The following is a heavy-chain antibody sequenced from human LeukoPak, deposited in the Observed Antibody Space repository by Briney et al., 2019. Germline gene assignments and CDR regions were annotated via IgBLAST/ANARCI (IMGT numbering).Heavy chain of an antibody. CDR2: MSGSGGNT. CDR1: GFTFSFYG. V-gene: IGHV3-23*01. CDR3: ATDPATVGVTTRDY. Sequence: PGGSLRLSCAASGFTFSFYGMTWVRQAPGKGLEWVSGMSGSGGNTYYADSVKGRFTISRDNSKNTLYLQMNSLRAEDTAVYFCATDPATVGVTTRDYWGQGTPVTVSS. D-gene: IGHD1-26*01. J-gene: IGHJ4*02.